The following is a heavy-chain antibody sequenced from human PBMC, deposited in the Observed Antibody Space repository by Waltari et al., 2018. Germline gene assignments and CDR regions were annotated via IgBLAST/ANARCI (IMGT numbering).Heavy chain of an antibody. J-gene: IGHJ6*02. V-gene: IGHV3-21*01. CDR2: ISSSSSYI. CDR1: GFTFSSYS. D-gene: IGHD2-15*01. Sequence: EVQLVESGGGLVKPGGSLRLSCAASGFTFSSYSMNWVRQAPGKGLEWVSSISSSSSYIYYADSVKGRFTISRDNAKNSLYLQMNSLRAEDTAVYYCARDLQRPSSSYHHYNIVYYYYGMDVWGQGTTVTVSS. CDR3: ARDLQRPSSSYHHYNIVYYYYGMDV.